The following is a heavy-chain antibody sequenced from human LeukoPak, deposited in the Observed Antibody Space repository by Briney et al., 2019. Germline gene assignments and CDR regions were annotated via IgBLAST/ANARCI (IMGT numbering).Heavy chain of an antibody. CDR1: GFTFSSYS. J-gene: IGHJ3*02. V-gene: IGHV3-21*01. CDR3: VRAEYYYDSSGYFWYAFDI. Sequence: GGSLRLSCAASGFTFSSYSMNWVRQAPGKGLEWVSSISSSSSYIYYADSVKGRFTISRDNAKNSLYLQMNSLRAEDTAVYYCVRAEYYYDSSGYFWYAFDIWGQGTMVTVSS. D-gene: IGHD3-22*01. CDR2: ISSSSSYI.